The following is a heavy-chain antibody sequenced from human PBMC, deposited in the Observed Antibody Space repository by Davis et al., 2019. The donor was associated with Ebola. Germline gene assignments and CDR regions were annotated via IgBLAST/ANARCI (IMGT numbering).Heavy chain of an antibody. CDR1: GFTFSSYG. CDR3: ARENGTYYYDSSGYGRVYYFDY. D-gene: IGHD3-22*01. Sequence: PGGSLRLSCAASGFTFSSYGMHWVRQAPGKGLEWAANIKQDGSEKYYVDSVKGRFTISRDNAKNSLYLQMNSLRAEDTAVYYCARENGTYYYDSSGYGRVYYFDYWGQGTLVTVSS. CDR2: IKQDGSEK. J-gene: IGHJ4*02. V-gene: IGHV3-7*01.